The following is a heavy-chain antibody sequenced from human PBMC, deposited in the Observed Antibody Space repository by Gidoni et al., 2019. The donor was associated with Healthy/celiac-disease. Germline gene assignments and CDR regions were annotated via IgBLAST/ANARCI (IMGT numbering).Heavy chain of an antibody. CDR1: GSTLTELS. D-gene: IGHD6-19*01. CDR3: ATDRGAVAVGDYYYYGMDV. V-gene: IGHV1-24*01. J-gene: IGHJ6*02. CDR2: FDPEDGET. Sequence: QVQLVQSGAEVTKPGASVKVSCKVSGSTLTELSMHWVRQAPGKGLEWMGGFDPEDGETIYAQKFQGRVTMTEDTSTDTAYMELSSLRSEDTAVYYCATDRGAVAVGDYYYYGMDVWGQGTTVTVSS.